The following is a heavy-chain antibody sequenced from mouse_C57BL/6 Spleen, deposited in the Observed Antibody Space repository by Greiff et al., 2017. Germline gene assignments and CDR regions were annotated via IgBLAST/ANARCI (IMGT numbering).Heavy chain of an antibody. CDR2: IDPSDSET. D-gene: IGHD1-1*01. J-gene: IGHJ3*01. Sequence: QVQLKQPGAELVRPGSSVKLSCKASGYTFTSYWMHWVKQRPIQGLEWIGNIDPSDSETHYNQKFKDKATLTVDKSSSTAYMQLSSLTSEDSAVYYCARWDGSGGAWFAYWGQGTLVTVSA. V-gene: IGHV1-52*01. CDR3: ARWDGSGGAWFAY. CDR1: GYTFTSYW.